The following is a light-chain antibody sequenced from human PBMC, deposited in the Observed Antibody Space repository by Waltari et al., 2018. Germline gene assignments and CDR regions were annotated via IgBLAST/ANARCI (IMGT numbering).Light chain of an antibody. CDR1: SSNLGSNT. V-gene: IGLV1-44*01. Sequence: QSVLTQPPSASGTPGQRVTISCSGTSSNLGSNTVNWYQHLPGTAPKLLIYSNNQRPSGVPDRCSGSKSGTSASRAISGRQSEDEADYYCATWDDSLNGYVFGTGTNITVL. CDR3: ATWDDSLNGYV. CDR2: SNN. J-gene: IGLJ1*01.